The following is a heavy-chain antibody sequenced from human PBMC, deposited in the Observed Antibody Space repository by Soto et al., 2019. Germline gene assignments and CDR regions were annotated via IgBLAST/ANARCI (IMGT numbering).Heavy chain of an antibody. J-gene: IGHJ4*02. CDR3: AKLTGSGGK. CDR2: TYHRSKWSK. D-gene: IGHD3-9*01. V-gene: IGHV6-1*01. CDR1: GDSVPSNSAT. Sequence: SQTLSLTCAISGDSVPSNSATWDWIRQSPSRGLEWLGRTYHRSKWSKDYAVSVKSRITITPDTSKNQFSLQLSSVTPEDTAVYYCAKLTGSGGKWGQGTLVTVSS.